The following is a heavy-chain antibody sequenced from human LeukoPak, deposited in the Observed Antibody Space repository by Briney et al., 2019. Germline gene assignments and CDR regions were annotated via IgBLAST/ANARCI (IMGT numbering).Heavy chain of an antibody. D-gene: IGHD1-26*01. V-gene: IGHV3-21*01. CDR1: GFTFSSYS. CDR2: ISSSSSYI. CDR3: ARGEVGATTDDY. J-gene: IGHJ4*02. Sequence: GGSLRLSCAASGFTFSSYSMNWVRQAPGKGLEWVSSISSSSSYIYYADSVKGRFTISRDNAKNSLYLQMNSLRAEDTAVYYCARGEVGATTDDYWGQGALVTVSS.